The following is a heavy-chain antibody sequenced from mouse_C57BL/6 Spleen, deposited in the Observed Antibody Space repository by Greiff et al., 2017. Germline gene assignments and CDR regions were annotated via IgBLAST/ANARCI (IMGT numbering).Heavy chain of an antibody. J-gene: IGHJ3*01. CDR1: GYTFTSYW. V-gene: IGHV1-69*01. CDR3: AIYYSNYVGFAY. D-gene: IGHD2-5*01. Sequence: QVQLQQPGAELVMPGASVKLSCKASGYTFTSYWMHWVKQRPGQGLEWIGEIDPSDSYTNYNQKFKGKSTLTVDKSSSTAYMQLSSLPSEDSAVYYCAIYYSNYVGFAYWGQGTLVTVSA. CDR2: IDPSDSYT.